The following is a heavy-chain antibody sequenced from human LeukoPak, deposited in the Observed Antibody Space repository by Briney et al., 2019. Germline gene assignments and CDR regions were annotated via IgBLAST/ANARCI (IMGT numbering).Heavy chain of an antibody. J-gene: IGHJ4*02. CDR1: GGSFSGYN. Sequence: SETLSLTCAVYGGSFSGYNWSWIRQPPGKGLEWIGEINHSGSTNYNPSLKSRVTISVDTSKNQFSLKLSSVTDADTAMYYCTRESGTFSPFGFWGQGTLVTVSS. CDR3: TRESGTFSPFGF. V-gene: IGHV4-34*01. CDR2: INHSGST. D-gene: IGHD1-26*01.